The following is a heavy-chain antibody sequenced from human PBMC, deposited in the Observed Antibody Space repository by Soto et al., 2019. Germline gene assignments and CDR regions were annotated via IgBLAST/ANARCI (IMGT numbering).Heavy chain of an antibody. Sequence: LRLSCAASGFTFSSYAMSWVRQAPGKGLEWVSAISGSGGSTYYADSVKGRFTISRDNSKNTLYLQMNSLRAEDTAVYYCAKDSGYDSSGYYYFDYWGQGTLVTVSS. CDR3: AKDSGYDSSGYYYFDY. CDR1: GFTFSSYA. CDR2: ISGSGGST. D-gene: IGHD3-22*01. V-gene: IGHV3-23*01. J-gene: IGHJ4*02.